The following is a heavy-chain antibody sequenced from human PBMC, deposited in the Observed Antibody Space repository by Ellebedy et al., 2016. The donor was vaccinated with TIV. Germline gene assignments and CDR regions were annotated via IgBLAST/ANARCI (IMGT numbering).Heavy chain of an antibody. D-gene: IGHD3-10*01. CDR2: ISDSSRTI. CDR1: GFTFSRFG. J-gene: IGHJ2*01. CDR3: ARLWFGELTAFFDL. Sequence: PGGSLRLSCAASGFTFSRFGMDWVRQAPGKGLEWISYISDSSRTIYYADSVKGRFTISRDNAKNSLYLQMNSLRAEDTAVYYCARLWFGELTAFFDLWGRGTLVTVPS. V-gene: IGHV3-48*04.